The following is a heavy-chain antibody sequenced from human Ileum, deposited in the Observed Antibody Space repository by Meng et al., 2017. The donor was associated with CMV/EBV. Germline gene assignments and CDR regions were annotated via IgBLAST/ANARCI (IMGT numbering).Heavy chain of an antibody. D-gene: IGHD1-26*01. J-gene: IGHJ3*02. CDR1: GLTFSNDW. V-gene: IGHV3-74*01. Sequence: GRSLSPSCAASGLTFSNDWLHWVRQAPGKGLVWVSRADRDGSGTSYADAVKGRFNISRNNAKNTLHRQMNRLRVEDTAVYYCLLIAGATEGGVDAFDIWGQGTKVTVSS. CDR2: ADRDGSGT. CDR3: LLIAGATEGGVDAFDI.